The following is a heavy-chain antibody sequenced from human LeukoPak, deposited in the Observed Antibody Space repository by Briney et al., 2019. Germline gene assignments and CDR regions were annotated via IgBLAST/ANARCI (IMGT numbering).Heavy chain of an antibody. V-gene: IGHV4-59*01. J-gene: IGHJ4*02. D-gene: IGHD6-13*01. CDR1: GGSISSYY. CDR3: AREDLIAAAGILDY. CDR2: IYYSGST. Sequence: SGTLSLTCAVSGGSISSYYWSWIRQPPGKGLEWIGYIYYSGSTNYNPSLKSRVTISVDTSKNQFSLKLSSVTAADTAVYYCAREDLIAAAGILDYWGQGTLVTVSS.